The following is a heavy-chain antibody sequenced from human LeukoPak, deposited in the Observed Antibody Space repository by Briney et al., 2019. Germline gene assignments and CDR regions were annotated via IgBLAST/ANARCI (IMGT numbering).Heavy chain of an antibody. Sequence: ASVKVSCKASGYTFTSYGISWVRQAPGQGLEWMGWISAYNGNTNYAQKLQGRVTMTTDTSTSTAYMELRSLRSDDTAVFYCARAQYCSRGNCYDLDYWGQGTLVTVSS. CDR1: GYTFTSYG. CDR3: ARAQYCSRGNCYDLDY. CDR2: ISAYNGNT. D-gene: IGHD2-15*01. V-gene: IGHV1-18*01. J-gene: IGHJ4*02.